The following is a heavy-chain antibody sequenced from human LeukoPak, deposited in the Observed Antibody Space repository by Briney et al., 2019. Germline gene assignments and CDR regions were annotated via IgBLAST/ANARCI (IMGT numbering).Heavy chain of an antibody. CDR3: AKEHDLWHEEGNWFDP. Sequence: GGSLRLSCAASGVTFSTFAMIWVRQPPGKGLEWGSSIFASGGEIHYADSVKGRFTVSRYNSRNTLYLKLNSLRAEDTAVYYCAKEHDLWHEEGNWFDPWGQGTLVTVSS. V-gene: IGHV3-23*01. D-gene: IGHD3-3*01. J-gene: IGHJ5*02. CDR1: GVTFSTFA. CDR2: IFASGGEI.